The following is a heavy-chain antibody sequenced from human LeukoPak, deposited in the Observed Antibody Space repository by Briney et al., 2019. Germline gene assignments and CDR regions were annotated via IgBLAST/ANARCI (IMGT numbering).Heavy chain of an antibody. V-gene: IGHV4-61*02. CDR3: ASFKYHYEPDAFDI. CDR2: IYTSGST. CDR1: GGSISSGSYY. J-gene: IGHJ3*02. D-gene: IGHD3-22*01. Sequence: SETLSLTCTVSGGSISSGSYYWSWIRQPAGKGLEWIGRIYTSGSTNYNPSLKSRVTISVDTSKNQFSLKLSSVTAADTAAYYCASFKYHYEPDAFDIWGQGAMVTVSS.